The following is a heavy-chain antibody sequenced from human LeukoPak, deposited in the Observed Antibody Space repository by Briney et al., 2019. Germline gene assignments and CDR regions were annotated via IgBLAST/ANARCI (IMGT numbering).Heavy chain of an antibody. CDR2: ISVYNGNT. V-gene: IGHV1-18*01. J-gene: IGHJ3*02. Sequence: GASVKVSCKASGYTFTSYGISWVRQAPGQGREWMGWISVYNGNTNYAQKLQGRVTITTDTSTSTAYMELRSLRSDDAAVYSCARDKTPDIVVVPAAIDAFDIWGQGTMVTVSS. CDR1: GYTFTSYG. D-gene: IGHD2-2*01. CDR3: ARDKTPDIVVVPAAIDAFDI.